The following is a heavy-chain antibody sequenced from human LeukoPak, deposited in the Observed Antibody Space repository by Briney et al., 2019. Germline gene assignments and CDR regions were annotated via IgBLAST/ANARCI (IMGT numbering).Heavy chain of an antibody. Sequence: GGSLRLSCAASGFTFSSYAMSWVRQAPGKGLEWVSAISGSGGSTYYADSVKGRFTISRDNSKNTLYMQMNSLRAEDTAVYYCAKGGGYGSGSYYIPIYWGQGTLVTVSS. D-gene: IGHD3-10*01. CDR3: AKGGGYGSGSYYIPIY. J-gene: IGHJ4*02. CDR2: ISGSGGST. CDR1: GFTFSSYA. V-gene: IGHV3-23*01.